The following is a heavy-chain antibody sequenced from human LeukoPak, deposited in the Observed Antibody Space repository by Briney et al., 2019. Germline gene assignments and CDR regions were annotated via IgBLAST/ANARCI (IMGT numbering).Heavy chain of an antibody. D-gene: IGHD6-19*01. CDR3: ARDTAYQWLNAEGAFDP. CDR1: GGSISSGGYS. CDR2: TYYSGST. Sequence: PSETLSLTCTVSGGSISSGGYSWSWIRQHPGKGLEWIGYTYYSGSTYYNPSLKSRVTISVDTSKNQFSLKLSSVTAADTAVYYCARDTAYQWLNAEGAFDPWGQGTLVTVSS. J-gene: IGHJ5*02. V-gene: IGHV4-31*03.